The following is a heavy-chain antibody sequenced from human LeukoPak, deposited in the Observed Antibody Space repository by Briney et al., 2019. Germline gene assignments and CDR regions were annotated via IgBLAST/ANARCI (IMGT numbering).Heavy chain of an antibody. CDR3: ARGIDGWATVTRLDY. CDR2: INHSGST. D-gene: IGHD4-11*01. Sequence: SETLSLICAVYGGSFSGYYWSWIRQPPGKGLEWIGEINHSGSTNYNPSLKSRVTISVDTSKNQFSLKLSSVTAADTAVYYCARGIDGWATVTRLDYWGQGTLVTVSS. CDR1: GGSFSGYY. V-gene: IGHV4-34*01. J-gene: IGHJ4*02.